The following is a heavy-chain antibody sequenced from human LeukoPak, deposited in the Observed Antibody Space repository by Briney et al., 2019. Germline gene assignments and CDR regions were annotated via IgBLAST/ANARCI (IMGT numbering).Heavy chain of an antibody. Sequence: PSETLSLTCTVSGYSISSGYYWGWIRQPPGKGLEWIGSIYHSGSTYYNPSLKSRVTISVDTSKNQFSLKLSSVTAADTAVYYCARHSYGIKARVDYWGQGTLVTVSS. V-gene: IGHV4-38-2*02. CDR1: GYSISSGYY. J-gene: IGHJ4*02. CDR2: IYHSGST. D-gene: IGHD5-18*01. CDR3: ARHSYGIKARVDY.